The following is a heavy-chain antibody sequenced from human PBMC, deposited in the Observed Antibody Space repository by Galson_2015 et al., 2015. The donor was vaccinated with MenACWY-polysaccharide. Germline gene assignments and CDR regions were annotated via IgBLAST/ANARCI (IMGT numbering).Heavy chain of an antibody. Sequence: SLRLSCAGSGFNFGGNGLHWVRQAPGKGLEWVALIRNDGRKHYPDAVKGRFTISRDNSKNTLYLQMNSLRPEDTAVYYCARNPSRLVIAAASHWGQGALVSVSS. D-gene: IGHD6-13*01. CDR1: GFNFGGNG. J-gene: IGHJ4*02. V-gene: IGHV3-30*02. CDR3: ARNPSRLVIAAASH. CDR2: IRNDGRK.